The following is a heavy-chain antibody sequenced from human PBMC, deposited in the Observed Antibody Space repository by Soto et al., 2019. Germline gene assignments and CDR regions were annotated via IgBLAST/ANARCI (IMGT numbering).Heavy chain of an antibody. J-gene: IGHJ3*02. CDR3: ARGRGGTYDAFDI. V-gene: IGHV4-59*01. Sequence: QVQLREAGPGLVKPSETLSLTCTVSSGSIGTYFWSWSRQPPGKGLEWIGYIYYSGTTNYNPSLKSRVTIFLDTSKTQFSLRMSSVTAADTAVYYCARGRGGTYDAFDIWGQGTLVTVSS. CDR1: SGSIGTYF. CDR2: IYYSGTT. D-gene: IGHD1-26*01.